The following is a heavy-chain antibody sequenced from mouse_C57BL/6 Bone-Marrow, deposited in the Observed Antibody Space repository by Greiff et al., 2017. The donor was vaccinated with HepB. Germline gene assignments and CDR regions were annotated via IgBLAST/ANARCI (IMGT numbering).Heavy chain of an antibody. CDR2: KWSGGST. CDR1: GFSLTSYG. CDR3: AKKNYGSRHWYFDV. Sequence: QVQLKESGPGLVQPSQSLSITCTVSGFSLTSYGVHGVRQAPGKGLEWLGVKWSGGSTDYNAAFISRLSISKDNSKSQVFFKMNSLQADHTAIYYCAKKNYGSRHWYFDVWGTGTTVTVSS. J-gene: IGHJ1*03. D-gene: IGHD1-1*01. V-gene: IGHV2-4*01.